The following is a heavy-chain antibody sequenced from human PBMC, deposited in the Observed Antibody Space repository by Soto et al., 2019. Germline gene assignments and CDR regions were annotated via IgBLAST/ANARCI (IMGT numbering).Heavy chain of an antibody. V-gene: IGHV4-31*03. J-gene: IGHJ5*02. D-gene: IGHD5-18*01. CDR3: ARDDDTTMIT. CDR1: GGSISSGDYY. Sequence: SETLSITCTVSGGSISSGDYYWTWIRQHPGKGLEWIGYIYYSGSTYYNPSLKSRVTISVDTSKNQFSLKLSSVTAADTAVYYCARDDDTTMITWGQGTLVTVSS. CDR2: IYYSGST.